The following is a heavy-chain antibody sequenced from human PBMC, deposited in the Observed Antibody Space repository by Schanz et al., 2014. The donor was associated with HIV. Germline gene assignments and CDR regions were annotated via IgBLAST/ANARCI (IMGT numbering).Heavy chain of an antibody. CDR2: ISAYKGNT. Sequence: QVQLVQSGAEVKKSGSSVKVSCKASGGNFNSYPISWVRQAPGQGLEWMGWISAYKGNTNYAQKLQGRVTMTKDTSTNTAYMELRRLRSDDTAVYYCARVEPAAVPDTFFYYGLDVWGRGTTVTVSS. V-gene: IGHV1-18*01. D-gene: IGHD2-2*01. J-gene: IGHJ6*02. CDR3: ARVEPAAVPDTFFYYGLDV. CDR1: GGNFNSYP.